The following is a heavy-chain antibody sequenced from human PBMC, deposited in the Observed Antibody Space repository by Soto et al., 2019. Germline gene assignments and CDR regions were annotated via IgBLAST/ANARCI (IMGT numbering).Heavy chain of an antibody. V-gene: IGHV4-30-2*01. J-gene: IGHJ5*02. CDR1: GGSVSSGGYS. CDR2: IYHSGST. Sequence: QLQLQESGSGLVKPSQTLSLTCAVAGGSVSSGGYSWSWIRQPPGKGLEWLGYIYHSGSTYYHPSLKSRVTISVDRAKNPFSLKLSSVTAADTAVYYCARVPSPWGQGTLVTVSS. CDR3: ARVPSP.